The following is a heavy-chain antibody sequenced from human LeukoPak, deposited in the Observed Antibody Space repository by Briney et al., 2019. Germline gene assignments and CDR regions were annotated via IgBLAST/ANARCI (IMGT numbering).Heavy chain of an antibody. CDR2: IYHSGST. CDR3: ARRVGVALDY. CDR1: GYSISSGYY. J-gene: IGHJ4*02. D-gene: IGHD2-21*01. Sequence: SGTLSLTCAVSGYSISSGYYWGWIRQPPGKGLEWIGSIYHSGSTYYNPSLKSRVTISVDTSKNQFSLKLSSVTAADTAVYYCARRVGVALDYWGQGTLVTVPS. V-gene: IGHV4-38-2*01.